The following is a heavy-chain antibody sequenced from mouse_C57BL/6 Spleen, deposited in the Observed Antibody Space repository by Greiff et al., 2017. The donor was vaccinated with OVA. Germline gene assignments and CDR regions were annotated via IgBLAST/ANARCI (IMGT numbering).Heavy chain of an antibody. V-gene: IGHV1-39*01. CDR3: ARSDYYGRNAMDY. CDR1: GYSFTDYN. D-gene: IGHD1-1*01. J-gene: IGHJ4*01. CDR2: INPNYGTT. Sequence: EVQLQQSGPELVKPGASVKITCKASGYSFTDYNMNWVKQSNGKSLEWIGVINPNYGTTSYNQKFKGKATLTVDQSSSTAYMQLNSLTYEDSAVYYCARSDYYGRNAMDYWGQGTSVTVSS.